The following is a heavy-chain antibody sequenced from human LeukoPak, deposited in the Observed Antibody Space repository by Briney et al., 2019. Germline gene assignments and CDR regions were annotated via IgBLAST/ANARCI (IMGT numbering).Heavy chain of an antibody. V-gene: IGHV3-30-3*01. CDR3: ARGIAAADRGAFDI. CDR1: EFSFPNYA. CDR2: ISYDGSIK. Sequence: GGSLRLSCVGSEFSFPNYAMHWVRQAPGKGLEWLALISYDGSIKYYADSVKGRFTISRDTSKNTLYLQMNSLRVEDTAVYYCARGIAAADRGAFDIWGQGTMVTVFS. J-gene: IGHJ3*02. D-gene: IGHD6-13*01.